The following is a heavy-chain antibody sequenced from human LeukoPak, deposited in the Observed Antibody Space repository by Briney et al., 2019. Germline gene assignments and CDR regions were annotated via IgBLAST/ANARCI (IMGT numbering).Heavy chain of an antibody. CDR1: GYTFTSYY. CDR2: INPSGGST. V-gene: IGHV1-46*01. CDR3: ARDLISGWSIDY. J-gene: IGHJ4*02. D-gene: IGHD6-19*01. Sequence: GASVKVSCKASGYTFTSYYMHWVRQAPGQGLEWMGIINPSGGSTSYAQKFQGRVTMTRDTSTSTVYMELSSMRSEDTAVYYCARDLISGWSIDYWGQGTLVTVSS.